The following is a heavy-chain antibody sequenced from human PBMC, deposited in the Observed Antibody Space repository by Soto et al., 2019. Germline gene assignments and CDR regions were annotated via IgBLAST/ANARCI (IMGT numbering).Heavy chain of an antibody. D-gene: IGHD2-15*01. CDR3: ARERCNGAYCSGIDP. CDR1: GGSISSGGYS. CDR2: IYHSGST. V-gene: IGHV4-30-2*01. J-gene: IGHJ5*02. Sequence: QLQLQESGSGLVKPSQTLSLTCAVSGGSISSGGYSWSWIRQPPGKGLEWIGYIYHSGSTYYNPSLKIRVTISVDRSKSQFSLKLSSVTAADTAVYYCARERCNGAYCSGIDPWGQGTLVTVSS.